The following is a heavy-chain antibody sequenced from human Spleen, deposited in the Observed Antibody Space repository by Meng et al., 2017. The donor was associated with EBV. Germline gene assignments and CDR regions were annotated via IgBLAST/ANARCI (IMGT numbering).Heavy chain of an antibody. J-gene: IGHJ4*02. CDR2: IKSKGDGGTI. CDR1: GFTLSDAW. Sequence: EVELVWLGGGLVKPGGSLRLSCIVSGFTLSDAWMSWVRQAPGKGLEWVGRIKSKGDGGTIDYVAPVKGRFIISRDDSKNTLFLQMNSLKTEDTGVYYCATETTPTDYWGQGTLVTVSS. V-gene: IGHV3-15*01. D-gene: IGHD1-7*01. CDR3: ATETTPTDY.